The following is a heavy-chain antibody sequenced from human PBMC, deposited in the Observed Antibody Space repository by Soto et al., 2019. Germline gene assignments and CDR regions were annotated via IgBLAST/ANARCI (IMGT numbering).Heavy chain of an antibody. CDR1: GGSVRRINHY. J-gene: IGHJ4*02. Sequence: SETLSHTYSVSGGSVRRINHYGSWIRQPPGHGLEWLGFVYYSGSINYNPSLSSRVTISIDTSKNQFSLRLTSVTASDTAVYYCAMLRTTVATNFDFWCRAPLGTGSS. D-gene: IGHD1-1*01. V-gene: IGHV4-61*01. CDR3: AMLRTTVATNFDF. CDR2: VYYSGSI.